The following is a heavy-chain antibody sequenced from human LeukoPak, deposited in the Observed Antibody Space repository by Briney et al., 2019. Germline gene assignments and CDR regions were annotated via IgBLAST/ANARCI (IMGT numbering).Heavy chain of an antibody. V-gene: IGHV3-21*01. D-gene: IGHD3-22*01. CDR3: ASYFDSSGYFQTGLDY. J-gene: IGHJ4*02. Sequence: GGSLRLSCAASGFTFSSYSMNWARQAPGKGLEWVSSISSSSSYIYYADSVKGRFTISRDNAKNSLYLQMNSLRAEDTAVYYCASYFDSSGYFQTGLDYWGQGTLVTVSS. CDR1: GFTFSSYS. CDR2: ISSSSSYI.